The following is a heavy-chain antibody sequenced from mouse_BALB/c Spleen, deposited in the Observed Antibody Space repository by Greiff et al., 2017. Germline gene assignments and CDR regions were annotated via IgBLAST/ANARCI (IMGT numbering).Heavy chain of an antibody. CDR3: ARSYYRYDGGYAMDY. J-gene: IGHJ4*01. CDR2: ISYSGST. V-gene: IGHV3-8*02. Sequence: EVKLVESGPSLVKPSQTLSLTCSVTGDSITSGYWNWIRKFPGNKLEYMGYISYSGSTYYNPSLKSRISITRDTSKNQYYLQLNSVTTEDTATYYCARSYYRYDGGYAMDYWGQGTSVTVSS. D-gene: IGHD2-14*01. CDR1: GDSITSGY.